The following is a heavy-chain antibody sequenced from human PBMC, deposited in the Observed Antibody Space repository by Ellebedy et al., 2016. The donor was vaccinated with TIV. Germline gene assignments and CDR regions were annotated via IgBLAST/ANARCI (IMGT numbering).Heavy chain of an antibody. J-gene: IGHJ3*01. CDR3: ARVEWDLNDAFYL. V-gene: IGHV3-7*04. CDR1: GFTFNNYW. CDR2: IKEDGSET. D-gene: IGHD3-3*01. Sequence: GGSLRLSXGGSGFTFNNYWMSWVRQAAGKGLEWVANIKEDGSETYYVDSVKGRFAISRDNAKSLLYLQVNSLRAEDTAVYYCARVEWDLNDAFYLWGQGTMVTVSS.